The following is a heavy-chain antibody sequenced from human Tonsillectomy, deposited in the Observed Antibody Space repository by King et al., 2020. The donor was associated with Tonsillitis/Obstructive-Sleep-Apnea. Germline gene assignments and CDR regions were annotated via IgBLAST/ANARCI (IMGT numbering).Heavy chain of an antibody. CDR1: GFTFSSYG. CDR2: ISYDGRNK. J-gene: IGHJ6*03. CDR3: AKVDVLASSGVFSYMDV. V-gene: IGHV3-30*18. Sequence: VQLVESGGGVVQPGRSLRLSCAASGFTFSSYGMHWVRQAPGKGLEWVAVISYDGRNKYYADSVKGRFTISRDNSKNTLYLQMNSLRAEDPAVFYCAKVDVLASSGVFSYMDVWGKGITVTVSS. D-gene: IGHD6-13*01.